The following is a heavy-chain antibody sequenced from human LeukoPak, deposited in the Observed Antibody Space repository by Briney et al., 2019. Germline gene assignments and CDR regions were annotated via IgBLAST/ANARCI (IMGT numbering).Heavy chain of an antibody. D-gene: IGHD3-10*01. Sequence: TGGSLRLSCAASGFTFTTYWMSWVRQFPGKGLEWVANINQDGTEKYYVDSVKGRFTISRDNAKNSLYLQMNSLRVEDTAIYYCVKVAKYYYGSETYYFFEHWGQGDPGHRLL. CDR1: GFTFTTYW. V-gene: IGHV3-7*01. CDR2: INQDGTEK. CDR3: VKVAKYYYGSETYYFFEH. J-gene: IGHJ4*02.